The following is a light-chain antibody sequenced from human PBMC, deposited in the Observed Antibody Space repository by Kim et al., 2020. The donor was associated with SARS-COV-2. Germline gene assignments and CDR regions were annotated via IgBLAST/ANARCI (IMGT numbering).Light chain of an antibody. V-gene: IGLV3-19*01. Sequence: SSELTQDPAVSVALGQTVRITCRGDTLRNYYASWYQQRPGQAPTVVIYGENNRPSGIPDRFSASSSGDTASLTIIAARAEDEADYYCGSRDSSGDHSFGGGAQVAVL. J-gene: IGLJ2*01. CDR3: GSRDSSGDHS. CDR1: TLRNYY. CDR2: GEN.